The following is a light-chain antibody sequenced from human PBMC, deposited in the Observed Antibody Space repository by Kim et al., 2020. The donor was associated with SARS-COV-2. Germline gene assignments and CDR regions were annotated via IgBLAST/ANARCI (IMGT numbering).Light chain of an antibody. CDR3: QQSYSIPLT. Sequence: DIQMTQSPSSLSASVGDRVTITCRASQSISTYLNWYQQKPGKAPIVLIYAASSLQSGVPSRFSGSGSGTDFTLTISSLQPEDFATYYCQQSYSIPLTFGGGTKVEIK. V-gene: IGKV1-39*01. CDR2: AAS. CDR1: QSISTY. J-gene: IGKJ4*01.